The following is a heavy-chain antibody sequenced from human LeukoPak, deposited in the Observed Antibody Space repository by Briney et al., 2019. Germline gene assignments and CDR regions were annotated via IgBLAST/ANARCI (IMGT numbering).Heavy chain of an antibody. CDR3: AKLSKVVVITTGNWFDP. CDR2: ISGSGGST. J-gene: IGHJ5*02. V-gene: IGHV3-23*01. D-gene: IGHD3-22*01. Sequence: PGGSLRLSCAASGFTFSSYAMSWVRQAPGKGLEWVSAISGSGGSTYYADSVKGRFTISRDNSKNTLYLQMNSLRAEDTAVYYCAKLSKVVVITTGNWFDPWGQGTLVTVSS. CDR1: GFTFSSYA.